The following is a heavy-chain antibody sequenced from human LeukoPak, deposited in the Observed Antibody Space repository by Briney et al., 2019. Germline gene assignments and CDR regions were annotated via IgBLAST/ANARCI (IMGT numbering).Heavy chain of an antibody. CDR3: ARRGDSRGYYDAFDI. D-gene: IGHD3-22*01. CDR1: GFTFSTYN. Sequence: GSLRLSCTASGFTFSTYNMHWVRQPTSKGLEWVSAVGTAGDTYYPGSVKGRFTISRENAKNSLYLQMNSLRVGDTAVYYCARRGDSRGYYDAFDIWGQGTMVTVSS. CDR2: VGTAGDT. J-gene: IGHJ3*02. V-gene: IGHV3-13*01.